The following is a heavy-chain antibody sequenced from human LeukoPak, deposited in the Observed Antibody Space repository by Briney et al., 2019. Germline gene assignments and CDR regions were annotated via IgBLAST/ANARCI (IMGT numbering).Heavy chain of an antibody. V-gene: IGHV4-59*01. J-gene: IGHJ4*02. CDR3: ASMVRGVISSLYFDY. D-gene: IGHD3-10*01. Sequence: PSETLSLTCTVSGGSISSYYWSWIRQPPGKGLEWIGYIYYSGSTNYNPSLKSRVTISVDTSKNQFSLKLSSVTAADTAVYYCASMVRGVISSLYFDYWGQGTLVTVSS. CDR1: GGSISSYY. CDR2: IYYSGST.